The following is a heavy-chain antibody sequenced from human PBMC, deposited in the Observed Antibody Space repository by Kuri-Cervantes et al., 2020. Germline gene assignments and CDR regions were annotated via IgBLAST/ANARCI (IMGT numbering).Heavy chain of an antibody. CDR2: IKHDGSEK. J-gene: IGHJ3*02. CDR1: GFTFSSYA. Sequence: GGSLRLSCAASGFTFSSYAMHWVRQAPGKGLEWVANIKHDGSEKNYVDSVKGRFSISRDNAKNSLYLQMNSLRAEDTAVYYCARRNSSPDAFDIWGQGTMVTVSS. D-gene: IGHD6-19*01. V-gene: IGHV3-7*01. CDR3: ARRNSSPDAFDI.